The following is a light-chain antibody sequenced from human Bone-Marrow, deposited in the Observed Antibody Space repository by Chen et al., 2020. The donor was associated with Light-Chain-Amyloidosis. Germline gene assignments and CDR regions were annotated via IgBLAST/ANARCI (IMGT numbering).Light chain of an antibody. CDR1: DLPTKY. CDR3: QSADSSGTYEVI. CDR2: RDT. J-gene: IGLJ2*01. V-gene: IGLV3-25*03. Sequence: SYELTQPPSVSVSPGQTARTPCSGDDLPTKYAYWYQQKPGKAPVLVIHRDTERPSGISGRFSGSSSGTTATLTISGVQAEDEADYHCQSADSSGTYEVIFGGGTKLTVL.